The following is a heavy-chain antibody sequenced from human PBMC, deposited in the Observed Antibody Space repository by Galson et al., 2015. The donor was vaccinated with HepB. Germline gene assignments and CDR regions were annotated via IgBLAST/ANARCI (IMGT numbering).Heavy chain of an antibody. CDR1: GFTFSSYG. J-gene: IGHJ4*02. CDR2: IWYDGSNK. Sequence: SLRLSCAASGFTFSSYGMHWVRQAPGKGLEWVAVIWYDGSNKYYADSVKGRFTISRDNSKNTLYLQMNSLRAEDTAVYYCARSHIEPFIAARHGGPIFDYWGQGTLVTVSS. V-gene: IGHV3-33*01. D-gene: IGHD6-6*01. CDR3: ARSHIEPFIAARHGGPIFDY.